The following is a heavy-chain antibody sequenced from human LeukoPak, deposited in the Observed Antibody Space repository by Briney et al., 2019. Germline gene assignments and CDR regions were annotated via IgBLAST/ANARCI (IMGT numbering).Heavy chain of an antibody. Sequence: GGSLRLSCAASGFTFINYNMNWVRQAPGKGLEWIAYISDSSGTIYYADSVKGRFTISRDNAKNSLYLQMNSLRDEDTAVYYCARETVGLDYWGQGTLVTVSS. D-gene: IGHD4-23*01. CDR1: GFTFINYN. V-gene: IGHV3-48*02. J-gene: IGHJ4*02. CDR2: ISDSSGTI. CDR3: ARETVGLDY.